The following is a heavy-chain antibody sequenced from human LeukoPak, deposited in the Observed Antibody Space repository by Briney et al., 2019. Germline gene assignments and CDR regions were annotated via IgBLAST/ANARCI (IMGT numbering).Heavy chain of an antibody. CDR3: ARSYCSGSCYAVGYFDN. CDR2: IYYSGGT. J-gene: IGHJ4*02. Sequence: PSETLSLTCTVSGDSISSNNYYWGWIRQPPGKGLEWIGSIYYSGGTFYNPSLKSRVTISLDTSKNQFSLKLSSLTATDTAVYYCARSYCSGSCYAVGYFDNWGQGTLVTVSS. CDR1: GDSISSNNYY. D-gene: IGHD2-21*02. V-gene: IGHV4-39*01.